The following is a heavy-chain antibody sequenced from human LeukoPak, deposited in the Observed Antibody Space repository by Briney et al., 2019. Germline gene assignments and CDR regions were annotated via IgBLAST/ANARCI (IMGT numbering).Heavy chain of an antibody. V-gene: IGHV3-30*02. CDR2: IRYDGSNK. CDR1: GFTFSSYG. J-gene: IGHJ4*02. Sequence: GGSLRLSCAASGFTFSSYGMHWVRQAPGKGLEWVAFIRYDGSNKYYADSVKGRFTISRDNSKNTLCLQMNSLRAEDTAVYYCAKGRGSFGEYTDYWGQGTLVTVSS. CDR3: AKGRGSFGEYTDY. D-gene: IGHD3-10*01.